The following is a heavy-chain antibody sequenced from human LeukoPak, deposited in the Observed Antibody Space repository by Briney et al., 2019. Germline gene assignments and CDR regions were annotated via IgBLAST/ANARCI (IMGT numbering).Heavy chain of an antibody. CDR3: TSGTPWFDP. D-gene: IGHD1-14*01. J-gene: IGHJ5*02. Sequence: ASVKVSCKASGYSFTAYYIYWIRHSPAEGFEWMGWINPNTGGTNYAGKFHGRVIMTRDTSIDTAYMELSSVTSADTAVYYCTSGTPWFDPWGQGTLVTVSS. V-gene: IGHV1-2*02. CDR2: INPNTGGT. CDR1: GYSFTAYY.